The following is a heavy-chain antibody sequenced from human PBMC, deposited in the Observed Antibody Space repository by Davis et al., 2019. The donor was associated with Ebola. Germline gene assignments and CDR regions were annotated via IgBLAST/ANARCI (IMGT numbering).Heavy chain of an antibody. CDR3: TTPGGQDSGYDVFDI. CDR2: IVPVFGTA. D-gene: IGHD5-12*01. J-gene: IGHJ3*02. V-gene: IGHV1-69*13. Sequence: SVKVSCKASGGPFSSYAISWVRQAPGQGLEWMGGIVPVFGTAKYAQKFQGRVTITADESTSTVYMDLSSLRSEDTALYYCTTPGGQDSGYDVFDIWGQGTMVTVSS. CDR1: GGPFSSYA.